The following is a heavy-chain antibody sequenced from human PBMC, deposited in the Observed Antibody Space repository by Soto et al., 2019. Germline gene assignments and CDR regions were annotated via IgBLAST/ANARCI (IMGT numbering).Heavy chain of an antibody. CDR1: GGAFSSYS. J-gene: IGHJ4*02. V-gene: IGHV1-69*02. CDR3: ARSRGVVARNY. D-gene: IGHD2-15*01. CDR2: IFPVADIA. Sequence: QVQVVQSGAEVKKPGSSVKVSCKASGGAFSSYSINWVRQAPGRGREWMGRIFPVADIANYAQKYQGRVTITADKSTSTAYMELSSLRSEDTAVYYCARSRGVVARNYWGQGTLVTVSS.